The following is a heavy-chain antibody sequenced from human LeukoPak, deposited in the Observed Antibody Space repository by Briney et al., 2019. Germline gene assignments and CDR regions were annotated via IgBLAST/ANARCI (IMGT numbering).Heavy chain of an antibody. J-gene: IGHJ5*02. Sequence: SETPSLTCTVSGGSISSSSYYWGWIRQPPGKGLEWIGSIYYSGSTYYNPSLKSRVTISVDTSKNQFSLKLSSVTAADTAVYYCASYYCSSTSCYELPQYNWFDPWGKGTLVTVSS. D-gene: IGHD2-2*01. CDR3: ASYYCSSTSCYELPQYNWFDP. CDR2: IYYSGST. CDR1: GGSISSSSYY. V-gene: IGHV4-39*01.